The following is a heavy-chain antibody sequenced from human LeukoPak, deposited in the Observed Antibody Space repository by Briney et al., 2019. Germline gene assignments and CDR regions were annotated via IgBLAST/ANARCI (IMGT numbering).Heavy chain of an antibody. J-gene: IGHJ3*02. CDR1: GFTFSSYD. V-gene: IGHV3-13*01. Sequence: GGSLRLSCAASGFTFSSYDMHWVRQATGKGLEWVSAIGTAGDTYYPGSVKSRFTISRENAKNSFYLQINSLRAGDTAVYYCARATYYYDSSGYWEIGNHDAFAIWGQGTMVTVSS. CDR3: ARATYYYDSSGYWEIGNHDAFAI. CDR2: IGTAGDT. D-gene: IGHD3-22*01.